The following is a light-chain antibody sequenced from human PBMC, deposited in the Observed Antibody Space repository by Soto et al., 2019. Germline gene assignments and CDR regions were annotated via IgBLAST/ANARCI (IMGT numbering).Light chain of an antibody. CDR2: DTD. V-gene: IGLV7-46*01. Sequence: QTVVTQEPSVTMSPGGTVTLTCDSSTGPVTTGHYPYWFQQKPGQAPTTLIFDTDKRHSWTPARFSGALLGGKAALTLSGAQPDDEAEYYCLLSYHGGPYVFGTGTQLTVL. J-gene: IGLJ1*01. CDR1: TGPVTTGHY. CDR3: LLSYHGGPYV.